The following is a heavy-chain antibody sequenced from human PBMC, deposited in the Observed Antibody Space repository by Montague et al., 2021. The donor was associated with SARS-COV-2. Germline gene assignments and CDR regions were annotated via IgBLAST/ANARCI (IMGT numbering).Heavy chain of an antibody. D-gene: IGHD2-2*03. Sequence: TLSLTCTVSGGSISSGGYYWSWIRQPPGKGLEWIGYIYYSGSTXYNPSLKSRVTISVDTSKNQFSLKLSSVTAAGTAVYYCATESLGYCSSTSSYGPHYSMDVWGQGTPVTVSS. CDR1: GGSISSGGYY. J-gene: IGHJ6*02. V-gene: IGHV4-31*03. CDR2: IYYSGST. CDR3: ATESLGYCSSTSSYGPHYSMDV.